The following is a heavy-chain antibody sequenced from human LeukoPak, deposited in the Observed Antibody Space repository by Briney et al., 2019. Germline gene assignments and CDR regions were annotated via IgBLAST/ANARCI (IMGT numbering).Heavy chain of an antibody. CDR2: IYYSGST. CDR1: GGSISSGGYY. D-gene: IGHD3-22*01. CDR3: ARGGLYDSSGYPYWYFDL. V-gene: IGHV4-31*03. Sequence: SETLSLTCTVSGGSISSGGYYWSWIRQHPGKGLERIGYIYYSGSTYYNPSLKSRVTISVDTSKNQFSLKLSSVTAADTAVYYCARGGLYDSSGYPYWYFDLWGRGTLVTVSS. J-gene: IGHJ2*01.